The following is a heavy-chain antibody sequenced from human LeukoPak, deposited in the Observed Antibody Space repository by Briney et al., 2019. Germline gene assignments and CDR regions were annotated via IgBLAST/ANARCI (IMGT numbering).Heavy chain of an antibody. CDR3: AKDMYDFGDY. CDR1: GFTFSDYN. V-gene: IGHV3-11*01. J-gene: IGHJ4*02. CDR2: ISSRGGTI. Sequence: GGSLRLSCAASGFTFSDYNMHWIRQAPGKGLEWISYISSRGGTIFYADSVKGRFTISRDNSKNTLYLQMNSLRAEDTAVYYCAKDMYDFGDYWGQGTLVTVSS. D-gene: IGHD3-3*01.